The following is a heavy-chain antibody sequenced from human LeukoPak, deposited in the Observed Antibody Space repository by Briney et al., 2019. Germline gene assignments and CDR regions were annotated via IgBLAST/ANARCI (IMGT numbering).Heavy chain of an antibody. J-gene: IGHJ4*02. CDR1: GYIFTNYW. CDR3: ARQSRDGSKTRGYYFDY. Sequence: GESLEISCQVSGYIFTNYWIGWVRQMPGKGLESMGIIYPADSDTAYSPSFQGQVTTSADKSISTVYLQWSSLKASDTAMYYCARQSRDGSKTRGYYFDYWGQGTLVTVS. CDR2: IYPADSDT. D-gene: IGHD3-10*01. V-gene: IGHV5-51*01.